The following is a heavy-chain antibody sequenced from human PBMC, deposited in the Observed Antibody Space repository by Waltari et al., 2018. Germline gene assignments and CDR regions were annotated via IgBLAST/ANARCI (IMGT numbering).Heavy chain of an antibody. V-gene: IGHV1-2*06. CDR1: GYTFTGYY. D-gene: IGHD3-22*01. CDR3: AMITMIVVVPGQEYFQH. J-gene: IGHJ1*01. Sequence: QVQLVQSGAEVKKPGASVKVSCKASGYTFTGYYMPWVRQAPGQRLEWMGRINPNSGGTNYAQKFQGRVTMTRDTSISTAYMELSRLRSDDTAVYYCAMITMIVVVPGQEYFQHWGQGTLVTVSS. CDR2: INPNSGGT.